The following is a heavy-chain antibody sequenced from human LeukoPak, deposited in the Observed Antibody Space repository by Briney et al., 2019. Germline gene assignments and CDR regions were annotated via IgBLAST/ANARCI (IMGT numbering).Heavy chain of an antibody. CDR3: ARGIIGYYFDY. V-gene: IGHV1-18*01. Sequence: ASVKVSCKTSGYTFTIYGISWVRQAPGQGREWMGLISAYGNTNYAQNLQGRVTMTTETSTSTAYMELRSLRSDDTAVYYCARGIIGYYFDYWGQGTLVTVSS. D-gene: IGHD2-15*01. CDR1: GYTFTIYG. CDR2: ISAYGNT. J-gene: IGHJ4*02.